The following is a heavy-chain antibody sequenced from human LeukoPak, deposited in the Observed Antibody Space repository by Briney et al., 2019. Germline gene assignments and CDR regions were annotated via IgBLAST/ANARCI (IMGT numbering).Heavy chain of an antibody. CDR1: EFTLSNYW. J-gene: IGHJ4*02. CDR3: TRDGIGPHDF. V-gene: IGHV3-69-1*02. CDR2: LTSSSSK. Sequence: GGSLRLSCADSEFTLSNYWVHWVRQAPGKGLEWVSSLTSSSSKASYVDSVKGRFTIFRDNAQNSLYLQMDSLRGEDTAVYYCTRDGIGPHDFWGQGTLVTVSS.